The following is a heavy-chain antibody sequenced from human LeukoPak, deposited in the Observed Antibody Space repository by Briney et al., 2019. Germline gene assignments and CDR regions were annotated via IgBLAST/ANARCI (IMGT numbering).Heavy chain of an antibody. D-gene: IGHD3-10*01. J-gene: IGHJ4*02. CDR2: INHSGST. Sequence: SETLSLTCAVYGGFFSGHYWSWIRQPPGKGLEWIGEINHSGSTNYNPSLKSRVTISVDTSKNQFSLKLSSVTAADTAVYYCARVRRGMVRGVIKSTHYYFDYWGQGTLVTVSS. V-gene: IGHV4-34*01. CDR1: GGFFSGHY. CDR3: ARVRRGMVRGVIKSTHYYFDY.